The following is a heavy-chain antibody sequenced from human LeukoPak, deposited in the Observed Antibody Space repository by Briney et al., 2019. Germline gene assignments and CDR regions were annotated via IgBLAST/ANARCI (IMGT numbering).Heavy chain of an antibody. CDR1: GGSISDYY. CDR2: IYYSGST. CDR3: ASSDYGGMYFDY. D-gene: IGHD4-23*01. J-gene: IGHJ4*02. V-gene: IGHV4-59*01. Sequence: SETLSLTCTVSGGSISDYYWSWIRQPPGKGLECIGYIYYSGSTNYNPSLKSRVTISVDASKNQFSLKLTSVTAADTAVYYCASSDYGGMYFDYWGQGTLVTVSS.